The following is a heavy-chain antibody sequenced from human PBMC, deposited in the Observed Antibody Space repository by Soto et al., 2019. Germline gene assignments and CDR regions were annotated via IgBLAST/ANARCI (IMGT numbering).Heavy chain of an antibody. CDR3: ARVRLSIAINDALDV. J-gene: IGHJ3*01. V-gene: IGHV3-30*14. CDR2: MTYDGATE. CDR1: GFTFTDYV. Sequence: VYVVESGGGVVQPGRSLRLSCAASGFTFTDYVIHWVRQPAGKGLEWVASMTYDGATEHYADSVKGRFTMSRDNSKRTVSLQMNSLTPEDTAVYYCARVRLSIAINDALDVWGQGTTVTVSS. D-gene: IGHD3-3*02.